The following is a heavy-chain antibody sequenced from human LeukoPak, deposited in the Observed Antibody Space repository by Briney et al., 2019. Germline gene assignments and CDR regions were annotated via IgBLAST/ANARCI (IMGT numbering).Heavy chain of an antibody. D-gene: IGHD2-15*01. V-gene: IGHV4-61*02. CDR2: ISSSGST. J-gene: IGHJ3*02. CDR1: GDSISSGDYY. CDR3: ARRAPQFYCSGGSCSWGDAFDI. Sequence: SETLSLTCTVSGDSISSGDYYWSWIRQPAGKGLEWIGRISSSGSTNYNPSLKSRVTISVDTSKNQFSLKLSSVTAADTAVYYCARRAPQFYCSGGSCSWGDAFDIWGQGTMVTVSS.